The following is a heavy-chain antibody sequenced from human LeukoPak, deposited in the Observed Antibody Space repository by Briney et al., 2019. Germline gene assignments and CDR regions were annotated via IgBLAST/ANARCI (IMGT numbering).Heavy chain of an antibody. Sequence: GESLKISCKGSGYSFTANWISWVRQMPGKGLEWMGRIDPIDSYTNYSPSFQGHVTISVDKSISTAYLQWSSLKASDTAMYYCARQTTVTTQMDVWGQGTTVTVSS. CDR1: GYSFTANW. V-gene: IGHV5-10-1*01. CDR3: ARQTTVTTQMDV. CDR2: IDPIDSYT. D-gene: IGHD4-17*01. J-gene: IGHJ6*02.